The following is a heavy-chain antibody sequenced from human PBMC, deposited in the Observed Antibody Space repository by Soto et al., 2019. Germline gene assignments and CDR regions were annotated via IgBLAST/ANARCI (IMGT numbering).Heavy chain of an antibody. Sequence: GGSLRLSCAASGFTFSSYEMNWGGQAPGKGLEWVSYISISGSTIYYADSVKGRFTISRDNAKNSLYLQMNSLRAEDTAVYYCARDDRASDAFDIWGQGTMVTVPS. J-gene: IGHJ3*02. CDR1: GFTFSSYE. CDR2: ISISGSTI. V-gene: IGHV3-48*03. CDR3: ARDDRASDAFDI.